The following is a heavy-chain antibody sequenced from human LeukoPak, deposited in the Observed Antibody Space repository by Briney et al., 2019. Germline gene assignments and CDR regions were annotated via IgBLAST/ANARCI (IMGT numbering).Heavy chain of an antibody. CDR3: AKGGGGRLIYYYYMDV. D-gene: IGHD3-16*01. Sequence: SGGSLRLSCAASGFTFSSYSMNWVRQAPGKGLEWVSYISSSSTIYYADSVKGRFTISRDNAKNSLYLQMNSLRAENMALYYCAKGGGGRLIYYYYMDVWGKGTTVTVSS. CDR1: GFTFSSYS. V-gene: IGHV3-48*04. J-gene: IGHJ6*03. CDR2: ISSSSTI.